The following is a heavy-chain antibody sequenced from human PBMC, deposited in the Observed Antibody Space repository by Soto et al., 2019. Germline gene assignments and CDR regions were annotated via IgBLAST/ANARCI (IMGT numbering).Heavy chain of an antibody. CDR2: MNPNSGNT. CDR1: GYTFTSYD. Sequence: ASVKVSCKASGYTFTSYDINWVRQATGQGLEWMGWMNPNSGNTGYAQKFQGRVTMTRNTSISTAYMELSSLRSEDTAVYYCARDGIYCSGGSCYRSLGYWGQGTLVTVSS. V-gene: IGHV1-8*01. J-gene: IGHJ4*02. CDR3: ARDGIYCSGGSCYRSLGY. D-gene: IGHD2-15*01.